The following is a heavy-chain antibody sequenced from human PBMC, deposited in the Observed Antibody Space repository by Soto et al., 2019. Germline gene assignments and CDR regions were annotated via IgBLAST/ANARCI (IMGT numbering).Heavy chain of an antibody. CDR2: IIPIFGTA. Sequence: SVKVSCKASGGTFSSYAISWVRQAPGQGLEWMGGIIPIFGTANYAQKFQGRVTITADKSTSTACMELSSLRSEDTAVYYCARVAAVAGTYYFDYWGQGTLVTVSS. V-gene: IGHV1-69*06. J-gene: IGHJ4*02. CDR3: ARVAAVAGTYYFDY. CDR1: GGTFSSYA. D-gene: IGHD6-19*01.